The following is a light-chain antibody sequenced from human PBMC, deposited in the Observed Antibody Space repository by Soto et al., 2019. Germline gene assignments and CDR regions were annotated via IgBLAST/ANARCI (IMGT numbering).Light chain of an antibody. CDR1: QGISNY. CDR2: AAS. Sequence: DIQMTQSPSSLSASVGDRVTITCRATQGISNYLAWYQQKPGKVPKLLIYAASTLQSGVPSRFSGSGSGTDFTPTISSLQPEDVATYYCQRYISAPFTFGPGTNVDIK. J-gene: IGKJ3*01. CDR3: QRYISAPFT. V-gene: IGKV1-27*01.